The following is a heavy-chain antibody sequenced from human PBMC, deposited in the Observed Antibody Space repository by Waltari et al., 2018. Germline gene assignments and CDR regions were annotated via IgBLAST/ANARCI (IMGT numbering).Heavy chain of an antibody. CDR3: AKDRRQQPVYWFLDL. CDR2: SSWNGGNI. CDR1: GFNFDDYA. V-gene: IGHV3-9*01. J-gene: IGHJ2*01. D-gene: IGHD6-13*01. Sequence: EVQLVESGGGLVQPGRSLKLSCAASGFNFDDYAMHWVRQIPGKSLEWVSGSSWNGGNIGYADSVKGRFTISRDNAENALYLQMNSLTDDDTGLYYCAKDRRQQPVYWFLDLWGRGTLVAVSS.